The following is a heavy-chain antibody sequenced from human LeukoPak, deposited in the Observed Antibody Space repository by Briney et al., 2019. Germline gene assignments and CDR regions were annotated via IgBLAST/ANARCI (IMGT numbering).Heavy chain of an antibody. V-gene: IGHV3-23*01. Sequence: GGSLRLSCAASGFTFSIFGMSRVRQAPGKGLEWVSGITNSGTSTDYSDSVRGRFTISRDNSKNTLYLQMNSLRAEDTAVYYCAKGMRGFDYWGQGTLVTVSS. CDR3: AKGMRGFDY. J-gene: IGHJ4*02. D-gene: IGHD3-10*01. CDR1: GFTFSIFG. CDR2: ITNSGTST.